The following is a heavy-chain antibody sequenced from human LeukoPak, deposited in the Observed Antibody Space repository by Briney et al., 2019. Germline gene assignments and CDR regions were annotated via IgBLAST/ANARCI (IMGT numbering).Heavy chain of an antibody. Sequence: ASVKVSRKASGYTFNSYDITWVRQAPGQGLEWMAWISTYNGNTNYAQKVQGRVTMTTDTSTSTAYMELRSLRSDDTAVYYCARVLRYDFWSAYYFDYWGQGTLVTVSS. CDR1: GYTFNSYD. D-gene: IGHD3-3*01. V-gene: IGHV1-18*01. J-gene: IGHJ4*02. CDR2: ISTYNGNT. CDR3: ARVLRYDFWSAYYFDY.